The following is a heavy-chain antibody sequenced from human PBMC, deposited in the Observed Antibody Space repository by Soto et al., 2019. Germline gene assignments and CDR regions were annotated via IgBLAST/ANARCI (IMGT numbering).Heavy chain of an antibody. J-gene: IGHJ6*02. D-gene: IGHD2-8*01. CDR3: ARVGVYCTNGVCYAQYGMDV. CDR1: GDSVSSNSAA. Sequence: QTLSLTCAISGDSVSSNSAAWNWIRQSPSRGLEWLGRTYYRSKWYNDYAVSVKSRITINPDTSKNQFSLQLNSVTPEDTTVYYCARVGVYCTNGVCYAQYGMDVWGQGTTVTVSS. V-gene: IGHV6-1*01. CDR2: TYYRSKWYN.